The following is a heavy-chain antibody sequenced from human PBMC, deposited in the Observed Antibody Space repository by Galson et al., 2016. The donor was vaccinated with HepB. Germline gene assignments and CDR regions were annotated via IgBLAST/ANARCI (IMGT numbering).Heavy chain of an antibody. Sequence: SLRLSCAASGFTFSNYGMHWIRQAPGKGLEWVAVMSHDGSHIFYVDSVKGRFSISRDNSKNTLHLQMNSLRAEDTAVYYCASLRFKGFDLWGRGTLVTVSS. J-gene: IGHJ2*01. CDR1: GFTFSNYG. D-gene: IGHD3-3*01. CDR2: MSHDGSHI. V-gene: IGHV3-30*03. CDR3: ASLRFKGFDL.